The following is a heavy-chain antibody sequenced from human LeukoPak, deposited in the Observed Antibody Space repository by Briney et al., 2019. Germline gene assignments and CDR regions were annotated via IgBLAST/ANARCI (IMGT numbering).Heavy chain of an antibody. CDR1: GFTFSSYG. Sequence: PTGGSLRLSCAASGFTFSSYGMHWVLQAPGKGLEWVAFIRYDGSNKYYADSVKCRLTISRDNSKNTLYLQMNSLRAEDTAVYYCAKGPYDYGDYYYWGQGTLVTVSS. V-gene: IGHV3-30*02. J-gene: IGHJ4*02. D-gene: IGHD4-17*01. CDR3: AKGPYDYGDYYY. CDR2: IRYDGSNK.